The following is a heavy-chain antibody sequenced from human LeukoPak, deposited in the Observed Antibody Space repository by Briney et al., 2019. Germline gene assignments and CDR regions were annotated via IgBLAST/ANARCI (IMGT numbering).Heavy chain of an antibody. CDR2: ISRSGSTI. CDR1: GFTLITYA. D-gene: IGHD2-21*02. J-gene: IGHJ6*02. CDR3: ARDRGVTPGYCYYGMDV. V-gene: IGHV3-48*03. Sequence: GGSLRLSCAASGFTLITYAMSWVRQAPAKGLEGVSYISRSGSTIYYADPVKGRFTISRDNAKNSLYLQMNSLRAEDTAVYYCARDRGVTPGYCYYGMDVWGQGTTVTVSS.